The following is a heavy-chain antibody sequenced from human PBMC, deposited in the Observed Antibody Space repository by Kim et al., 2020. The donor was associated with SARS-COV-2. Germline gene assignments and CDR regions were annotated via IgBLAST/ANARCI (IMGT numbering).Heavy chain of an antibody. V-gene: IGHV4-59*08. CDR1: GGSISSYY. Sequence: SETLSLTCTVSGGSISSYYWSWIRQPPGKGLEWIGYIYYSGSTNYNPSLKSRVTISVDTPKNQFSLKLSSVTAADTAVYYCATRICSSTSCSPHYFDYWGQGTLVTFSS. J-gene: IGHJ4*02. D-gene: IGHD2-2*01. CDR3: ATRICSSTSCSPHYFDY. CDR2: IYYSGST.